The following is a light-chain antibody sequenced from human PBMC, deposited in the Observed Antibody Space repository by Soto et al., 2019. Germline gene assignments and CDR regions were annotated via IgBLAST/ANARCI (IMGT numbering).Light chain of an antibody. V-gene: IGKV3-20*01. Sequence: EIVMTPTQVTLSVSGGKRAILSCRASQNISRSLAWYQQKPGQGPSLLIYGTSTRAGGVPARFSGGGSGTDFALSISRLEPEDFAVYYCQQYGSSPGRFGQGTKVDIK. J-gene: IGKJ1*01. CDR3: QQYGSSPGR. CDR2: GTS. CDR1: QNISRS.